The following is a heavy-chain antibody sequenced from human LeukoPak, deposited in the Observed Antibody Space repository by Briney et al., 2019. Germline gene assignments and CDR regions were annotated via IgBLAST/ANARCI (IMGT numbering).Heavy chain of an antibody. CDR1: GYTFTGYY. J-gene: IGHJ1*01. Sequence: GASVKASCKASGYTFTGYYMHGVRQAPGQGLEWMGWINPNSGGTNYAQKFQGRVTMTRDTSISTAYMELSRLRSDDTAVYYCARTNLYSSSSGWFQHWGQGTLVTVSS. CDR3: ARTNLYSSSSGWFQH. CDR2: INPNSGGT. V-gene: IGHV1-2*02. D-gene: IGHD6-13*01.